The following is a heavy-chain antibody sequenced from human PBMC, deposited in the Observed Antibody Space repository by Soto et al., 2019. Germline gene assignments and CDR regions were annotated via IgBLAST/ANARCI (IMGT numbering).Heavy chain of an antibody. D-gene: IGHD2-21*01. J-gene: IGHJ2*01. Sequence: QVQLVQSGAEVKEPGASVKVSCRASGYTFTNYAIHWVRQAPGQRLEWMGWLNPGNCNTKDPQKCQGRVTITRDTSASTAYMFRSSLRSEDTAVYYCARDQGIPYCGGDCYSDWYFDLWGRGTLVTVSS. CDR2: LNPGNCNT. CDR3: ARDQGIPYCGGDCYSDWYFDL. CDR1: GYTFTNYA. V-gene: IGHV1-3*01.